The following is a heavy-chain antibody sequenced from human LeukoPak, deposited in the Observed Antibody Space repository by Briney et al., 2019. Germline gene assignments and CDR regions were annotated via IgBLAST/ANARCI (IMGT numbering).Heavy chain of an antibody. J-gene: IGHJ3*02. CDR3: ARDRVSSGWYAFDI. Sequence: GGSLRLSCAASRFTFSSYEMNWVRQAPGKGLEWLSHISSSGSIIYYADSVKGRFTVSRDNAKNSLYLQMNSLRAEDTAVYCCARDRVSSGWYAFDIWGQGTMVTVSS. V-gene: IGHV3-48*03. D-gene: IGHD6-19*01. CDR1: RFTFSSYE. CDR2: ISSSGSII.